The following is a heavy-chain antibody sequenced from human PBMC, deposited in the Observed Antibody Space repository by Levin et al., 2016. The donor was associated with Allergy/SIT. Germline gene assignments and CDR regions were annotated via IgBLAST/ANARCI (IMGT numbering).Heavy chain of an antibody. CDR3: AKVAAAAPPFWFDP. Sequence: WIRQPPGKGLEWVSAISGSGGSTYYADSVKGRFTVSRDNSKNTLYLQMNSLRAEDTAVYYCAKVAAAAPPFWFDPWGQGTLGTVSS. J-gene: IGHJ5*02. V-gene: IGHV3-23*01. D-gene: IGHD2-2*01. CDR2: ISGSGGST.